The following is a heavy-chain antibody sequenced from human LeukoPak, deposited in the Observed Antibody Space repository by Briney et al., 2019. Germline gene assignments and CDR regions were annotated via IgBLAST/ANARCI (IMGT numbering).Heavy chain of an antibody. CDR2: IYPGDSDT. Sequence: GESLKISCKGSGYSFTSYWIGWVRQMPGKGLEWMGIIYPGDSDTRYSPSFQGQVTISADKSISTAYLQWSSLKASDTAMYYCARSFMDGYKKLDDAFDIWGQGTMVTVSS. D-gene: IGHD5-24*01. J-gene: IGHJ3*02. CDR3: ARSFMDGYKKLDDAFDI. CDR1: GYSFTSYW. V-gene: IGHV5-51*01.